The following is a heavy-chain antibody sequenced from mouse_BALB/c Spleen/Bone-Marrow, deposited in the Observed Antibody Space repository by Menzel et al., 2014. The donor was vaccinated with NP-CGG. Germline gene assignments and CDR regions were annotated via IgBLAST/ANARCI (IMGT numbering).Heavy chain of an antibody. D-gene: IGHD2-1*01. CDR2: INRNGGSS. V-gene: IGHV5-6-3*01. CDR3: SRGNYGNYVDYFDY. J-gene: IGHJ2*01. Sequence: DVMLVESGGGLVQPGGSLKVSCAASGFTFNNHGMSWVRQTPDKRLELVATINRNGGSSYYPDSVKGRFTISRDNAKNTLYLQMSSLKSEDTAIYYCSRGNYGNYVDYFDYWGQGTTLTVSS. CDR1: GFTFNNHG.